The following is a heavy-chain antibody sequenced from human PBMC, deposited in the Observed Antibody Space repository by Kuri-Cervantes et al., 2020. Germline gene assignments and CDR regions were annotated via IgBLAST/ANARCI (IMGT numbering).Heavy chain of an antibody. CDR3: ARAPHYYDSSGYTINAFDI. V-gene: IGHV3-13*01. D-gene: IGHD3-22*01. CDR1: GFTFSSYD. J-gene: IGHJ3*02. CDR2: IGTAGDT. Sequence: GESLKISCAASGFTFSSYDMHWVRQATGKGLEWVSAIGTAGDTYYPGSVKGRFTISRENAKNSLYLQMNSLRAGDTAVYYCARAPHYYDSSGYTINAFDIWGQGTMVTVSS.